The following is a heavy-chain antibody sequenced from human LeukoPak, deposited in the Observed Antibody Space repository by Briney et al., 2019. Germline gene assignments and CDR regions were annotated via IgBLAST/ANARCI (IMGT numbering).Heavy chain of an antibody. V-gene: IGHV3-30*02. Sequence: GGSLRLSCAASGFTFSSYGMHWVRQSPGKGLEWLAFIRYDGSNKYYADSVKCRFTISRDNSKNTLYLQINSLRAEDTAVYYCAKDSQLELRNYYYYYYMDVWGKGTTVTVSS. D-gene: IGHD1-1*01. CDR1: GFTFSSYG. CDR3: AKDSQLELRNYYYYYYMDV. CDR2: IRYDGSNK. J-gene: IGHJ6*03.